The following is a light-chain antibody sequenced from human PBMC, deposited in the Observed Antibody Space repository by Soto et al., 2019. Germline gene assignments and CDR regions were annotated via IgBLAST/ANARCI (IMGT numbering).Light chain of an antibody. CDR3: QQYGSAPYT. CDR2: DAS. Sequence: SVLTQSPATLSLSPGERATLSCRASQSNSSGYLAWYQQKPGLAPRLLIYDASSRATGIPDRVSGSGSGTDFTLTISRLEPEDFAVYYCQQYGSAPYTFGQGPKLEIK. V-gene: IGKV3D-20*01. CDR1: QSNSSGY. J-gene: IGKJ2*01.